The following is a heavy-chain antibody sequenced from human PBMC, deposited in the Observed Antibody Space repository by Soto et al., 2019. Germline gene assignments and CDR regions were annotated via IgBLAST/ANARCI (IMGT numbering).Heavy chain of an antibody. CDR1: GFTFSSYG. D-gene: IGHD2-15*01. V-gene: IGHV3-30*18. Sequence: GGSLRLSCAASGFTFSSYGMHWVRQAPGKGLEWVAVISYDGSNKYYADSVKGRFTISRDNSKNTLYLQMNSLRAEDTAVYYCAKDNEYCSGGSCYSREGYWGQGTLVTVSS. CDR2: ISYDGSNK. J-gene: IGHJ4*02. CDR3: AKDNEYCSGGSCYSREGY.